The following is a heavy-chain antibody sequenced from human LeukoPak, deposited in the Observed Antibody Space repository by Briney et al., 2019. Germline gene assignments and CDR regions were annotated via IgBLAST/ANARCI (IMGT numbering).Heavy chain of an antibody. CDR1: GGSISSYY. V-gene: IGHV4-34*01. CDR3: ARLAVYDFWSGSPAAFDI. Sequence: PSETLSLTCTVSGGSISSYYWSWIRQPPGKGLEWIGEINHSGSTNYNPSLKSRVTISVDTSKNQFSLKLSSVTAADTAVYYCARLAVYDFWSGSPAAFDIWGQGTMVTVSS. J-gene: IGHJ3*02. CDR2: INHSGST. D-gene: IGHD3-3*01.